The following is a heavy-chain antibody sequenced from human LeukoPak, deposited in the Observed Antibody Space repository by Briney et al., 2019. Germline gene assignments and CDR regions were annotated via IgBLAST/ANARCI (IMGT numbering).Heavy chain of an antibody. CDR3: ARIPVYYYYGMDV. V-gene: IGHV1-69*13. CDR1: GGTFSRYA. Sequence: SVKVSCKASGGTFSRYAISWVRQAPGQGLEWMGGIIPIFGTANYAQKFQGRVTITADESTSTAYMELCSLRSEDTAVYYCARIPVYYYYGMDVWGQGTTVTVSS. D-gene: IGHD2-21*01. CDR2: IIPIFGTA. J-gene: IGHJ6*02.